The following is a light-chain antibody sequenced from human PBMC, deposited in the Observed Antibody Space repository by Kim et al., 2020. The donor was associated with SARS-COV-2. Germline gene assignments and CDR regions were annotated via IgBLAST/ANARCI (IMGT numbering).Light chain of an antibody. V-gene: IGLV1-44*01. Sequence: PGQRGTISCSGSSSNIGSNPVNWYQHLPGMAPKLLIYNNNQRPSGVPDRISGSKSGTSASLAISGLRSEDEAIYHCAAWDNTLFVVFGGGTQLTVL. CDR2: NNN. CDR3: AAWDNTLFVV. CDR1: SSNIGSNP. J-gene: IGLJ2*01.